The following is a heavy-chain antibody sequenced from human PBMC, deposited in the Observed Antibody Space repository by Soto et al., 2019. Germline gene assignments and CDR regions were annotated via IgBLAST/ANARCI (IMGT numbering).Heavy chain of an antibody. CDR2: INSDGTTT. D-gene: IGHD4-17*01. J-gene: IGHJ4*02. V-gene: IGHV3-74*02. Sequence: EVQLVESGGGLVQPGGSLRLSCAASGFTFSNYGIHWVRQAPGKGLVWVSRINSDGTTTNYADSVKGRFTISRDNARNNVFLQMNSLRAEDKAIYYCAKSARGIYDDYDWGQGTLVTVSS. CDR1: GFTFSNYG. CDR3: AKSARGIYDDYD.